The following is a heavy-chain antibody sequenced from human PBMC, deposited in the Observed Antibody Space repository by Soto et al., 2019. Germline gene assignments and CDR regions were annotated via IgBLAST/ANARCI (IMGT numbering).Heavy chain of an antibody. CDR2: IDPSDSYT. V-gene: IGHV5-10-1*01. J-gene: IGHJ6*02. CDR3: ARKGYYYDSSGYYPFSSYYYYGMDV. D-gene: IGHD3-22*01. Sequence: PGESLKISCNGSGYSFTSYWISWVRQMPGKGLEWMGRIDPSDSYTNYSPSFQGHVTISADKSISTAYLQWSSLKASDTAMYYCARKGYYYDSSGYYPFSSYYYYGMDVWGQGTTVTVSS. CDR1: GYSFTSYW.